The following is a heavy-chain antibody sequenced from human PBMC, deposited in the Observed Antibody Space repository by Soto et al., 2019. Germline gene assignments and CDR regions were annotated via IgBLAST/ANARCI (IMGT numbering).Heavy chain of an antibody. Sequence: QVQLQESGPGLVQPSGTLSLTCAVSGDSINNSNWWSWVRQTPGKGLEWIGETYHSGTTNYNPSLKPQLTISIDKSKNQFSLKMNSVTAADKAVYYCAREVNSSPARGPNWFDPWGQGTLVTVSS. CDR3: AREVNSSPARGPNWFDP. J-gene: IGHJ5*02. CDR1: GDSINNSNW. CDR2: TYHSGTT. V-gene: IGHV4-4*02. D-gene: IGHD6-13*01.